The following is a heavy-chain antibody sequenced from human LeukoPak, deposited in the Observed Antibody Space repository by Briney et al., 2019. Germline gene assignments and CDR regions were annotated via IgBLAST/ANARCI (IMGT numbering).Heavy chain of an antibody. V-gene: IGHV1-18*01. D-gene: IGHD3-3*01. J-gene: IGHJ6*03. CDR3: ARVFLEWLLYGPHYYYYYYMDV. CDR1: GYTFSTYG. CDR2: ISAYNGNT. Sequence: ASVKVSCKTSGYTFSTYGIAWVRQAPGQGLEWMGWISAYNGNTNYAQNLQDRVTMTTDTSTTTAYMELRSLRSDDTAVYYCARVFLEWLLYGPHYYYYYYMDVWGKGTTVTVSS.